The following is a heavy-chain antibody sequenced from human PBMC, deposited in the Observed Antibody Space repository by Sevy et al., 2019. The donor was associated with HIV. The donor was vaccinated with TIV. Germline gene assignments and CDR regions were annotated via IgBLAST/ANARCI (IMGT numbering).Heavy chain of an antibody. CDR1: GGSISSSSYY. CDR2: IYYSGST. Sequence: SETLSLTCTISGGSISSSSYYWGWIRQPPGKGLEWIGSIYYSGSTYYNPSLKSRVTISVDTSRNRFSLKLSSVTAAGTAVYYCARHQPHFGIPGTFDYWGQGTLVTVSS. CDR3: ARHQPHFGIPGTFDY. D-gene: IGHD1-7*01. V-gene: IGHV4-39*01. J-gene: IGHJ4*02.